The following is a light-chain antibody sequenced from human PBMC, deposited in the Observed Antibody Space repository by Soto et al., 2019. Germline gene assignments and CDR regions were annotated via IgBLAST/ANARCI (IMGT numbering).Light chain of an antibody. V-gene: IGLV2-8*01. Sequence: QSALTQPPSASGSPGQSVTISCTGTSSDVGGYVSWYQQHPVKAPKLMIYEVTKRPSGVPDRFSGSKSGNTASLTVSGLQAEDEADYYCGSYAGSSTDVVFGGGTKVTVL. CDR3: GSYAGSSTDVV. CDR1: SSDVGGY. J-gene: IGLJ2*01. CDR2: EVT.